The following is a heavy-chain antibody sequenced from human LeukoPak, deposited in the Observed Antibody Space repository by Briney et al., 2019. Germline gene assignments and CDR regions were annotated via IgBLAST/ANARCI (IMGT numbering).Heavy chain of an antibody. J-gene: IGHJ5*02. CDR3: ARASSSSTPPYNWFDP. V-gene: IGHV1-46*01. D-gene: IGHD6-6*01. CDR1: GYTFTSYG. CDR2: INPSGGST. Sequence: GASVKVSCKASGYTFTSYGISWVRQAPGQGLEWMGIINPSGGSTSYAQKFQGRVTMTRDTSTSTVYMELSSLRSEDTAVYYCARASSSSTPPYNWFDPWGQGTLVTVSS.